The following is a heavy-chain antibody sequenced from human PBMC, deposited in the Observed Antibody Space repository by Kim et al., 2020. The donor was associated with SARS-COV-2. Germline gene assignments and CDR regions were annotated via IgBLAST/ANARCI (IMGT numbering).Heavy chain of an antibody. Sequence: ASVMVSCKASGYTFTGYYMHWVRQAPGQGLEWMGRINPNSGGTNYAQKFQGRVTMTRDTSISTAYMELSRLRSDDTAVYYCARGGELQDWFDPWGQGTLVTVSS. D-gene: IGHD1-26*01. J-gene: IGHJ5*02. V-gene: IGHV1-2*06. CDR3: ARGGELQDWFDP. CDR2: INPNSGGT. CDR1: GYTFTGYY.